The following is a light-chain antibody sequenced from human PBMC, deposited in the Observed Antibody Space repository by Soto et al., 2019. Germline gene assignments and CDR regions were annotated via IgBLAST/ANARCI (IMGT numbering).Light chain of an antibody. V-gene: IGKV3-20*01. CDR2: GAS. J-gene: IGKJ1*01. Sequence: VLTQSPGTLSLSPGDRATLSCRASQRASARYLAWYHQKPGQAPRLLIFGASDWATGIPDRFSGSGSGTDFTLTIDRLEPEDFAVYYCQQYGSSPKTFGQGTKVDIK. CDR1: QRASARY. CDR3: QQYGSSPKT.